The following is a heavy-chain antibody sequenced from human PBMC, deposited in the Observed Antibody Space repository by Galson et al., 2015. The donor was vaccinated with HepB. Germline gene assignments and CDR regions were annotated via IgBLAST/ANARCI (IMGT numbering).Heavy chain of an antibody. Sequence: SLRLSCAASGFTFSSYAMSWVRQAPGKGLEWVSTISGGRGTTYYADSVKGRFTISRDNSKNTLYLQVNSLRSEDTAVYYCARGHYYDSSGYYDNHYFDYWGQGTLVTVSS. CDR2: ISGGRGTT. J-gene: IGHJ4*02. V-gene: IGHV3-23*01. D-gene: IGHD3-22*01. CDR1: GFTFSSYA. CDR3: ARGHYYDSSGYYDNHYFDY.